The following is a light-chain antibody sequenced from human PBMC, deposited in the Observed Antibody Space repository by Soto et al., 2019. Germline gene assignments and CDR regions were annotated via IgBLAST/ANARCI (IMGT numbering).Light chain of an antibody. Sequence: DIQMTQSPSTLFASVGDTVTITCRASQSVSDSLAWYQVKPGEAPKLLIFDVSNLETGVPSRFSGSGSGTEFSLTIRGLQPDDFATYYCQQYDYSRTFGQGTKVDIK. V-gene: IGKV1-5*01. CDR3: QQYDYSRT. CDR1: QSVSDS. J-gene: IGKJ1*01. CDR2: DVS.